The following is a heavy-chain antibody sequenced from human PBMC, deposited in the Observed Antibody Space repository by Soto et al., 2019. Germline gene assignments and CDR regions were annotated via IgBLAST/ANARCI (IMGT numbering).Heavy chain of an antibody. D-gene: IGHD1-26*01. CDR3: ARASISRCVDRSCPAWFDP. J-gene: IGHJ5*02. CDR1: GYTFTSYY. CDR2: INPSGGST. Sequence: GASVKVSCKASGYTFTSYYMHWVRQAPGQGLEWMGIINPSGGSTSYAQKFQGRVTMTRDTSTSTVYMELSSLRSEDTAVYYCARASISRCVDRSCPAWFDPWGQGTLVTVSS. V-gene: IGHV1-46*01.